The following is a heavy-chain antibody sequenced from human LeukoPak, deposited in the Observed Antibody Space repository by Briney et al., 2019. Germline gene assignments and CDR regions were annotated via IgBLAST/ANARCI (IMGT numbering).Heavy chain of an antibody. CDR2: ISAYNGNT. CDR3: ARVLEYSSSWYNVPYYYYYMDV. V-gene: IGHV1-18*01. J-gene: IGHJ6*03. CDR1: GYTFTSYG. D-gene: IGHD6-13*01. Sequence: GASVKVPCKASGYTFTSYGISWVRQAPGQGLEWMGWISAYNGNTNYAQKLQGRVTMTTDTSTSTAYMELRSLRSDDTAVYYCARVLEYSSSWYNVPYYYYYMDVWGKGTTVTVSS.